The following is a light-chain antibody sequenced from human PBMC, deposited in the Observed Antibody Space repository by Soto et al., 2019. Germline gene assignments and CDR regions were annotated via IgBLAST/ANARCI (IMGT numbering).Light chain of an antibody. J-gene: IGLJ2*01. CDR2: GNS. CDR3: QSYDRSLTGVV. Sequence: QSVLTQPPSVSGAPGQRVTISFTGSGSNIGSNYDVHWYQQIPGTAPRLVIYGNSNRPSGVPDRFSGSKSGSSGSLAITGLQAEDEAYYYCQSYDRSLTGVVFGGGTKLTVL. CDR1: GSNIGSNYD. V-gene: IGLV1-40*01.